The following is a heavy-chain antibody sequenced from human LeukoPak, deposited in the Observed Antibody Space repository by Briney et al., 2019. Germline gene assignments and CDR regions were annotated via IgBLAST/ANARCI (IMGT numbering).Heavy chain of an antibody. V-gene: IGHV3-23*01. Sequence: PGGSLRLSCAASGFTFSSYAMSWVRQALGKGLEWVSAISGSGDSTYYADSVKGRFTISRDNSKNTLYLQMNSLRAEDTAVYYCAKDLRFLEWLSKFDYWGQGTLVTVSS. CDR1: GFTFSSYA. D-gene: IGHD3-3*01. CDR2: ISGSGDST. J-gene: IGHJ4*02. CDR3: AKDLRFLEWLSKFDY.